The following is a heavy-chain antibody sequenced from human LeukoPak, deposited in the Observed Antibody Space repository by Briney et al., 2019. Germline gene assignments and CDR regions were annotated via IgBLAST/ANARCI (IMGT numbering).Heavy chain of an antibody. Sequence: ASVKVSCKASGYTFTGYYMHWVRQAPGQGLEWMGWINPNSGGTNYAQKFQGWVTMTRDMSISTAYMELSRLRSDDTAVYYCARGGRDGYNYFDYWGQGTLVTVSS. CDR2: INPNSGGT. J-gene: IGHJ4*02. CDR1: GYTFTGYY. V-gene: IGHV1-2*04. D-gene: IGHD5-24*01. CDR3: ARGGRDGYNYFDY.